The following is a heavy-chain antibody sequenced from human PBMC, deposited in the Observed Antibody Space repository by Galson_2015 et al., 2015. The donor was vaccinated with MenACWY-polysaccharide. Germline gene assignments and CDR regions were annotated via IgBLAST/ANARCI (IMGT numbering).Heavy chain of an antibody. D-gene: IGHD3-10*01. Sequence: ETLSLTCNVSGGSVSSTTYCWGWIRQPPGKGLEWIGSIYNSGTTYDNPSLKSRVTISVDTSKNQFSLKLSSVTAADTALYYCVRQTGRAGRVSYYGLDVWGQGTTVTVSS. CDR2: IYNSGTT. CDR3: VRQTGRAGRVSYYGLDV. J-gene: IGHJ6*02. V-gene: IGHV4-39*01. CDR1: GGSVSSTTYC.